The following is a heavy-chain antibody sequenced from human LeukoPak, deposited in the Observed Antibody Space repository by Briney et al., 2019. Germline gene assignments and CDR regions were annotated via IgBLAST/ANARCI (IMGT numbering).Heavy chain of an antibody. J-gene: IGHJ5*02. CDR3: AREPTEENWFGP. CDR2: IYYSGST. CDR1: GGSISSYY. Sequence: SETLSLTCTVSGGSISSYYWSWIRQPPGKGLEGIGYIYYSGSTNYNPSLKSRVTISVDTSKNQFSLKLSSVTAADTAVYYCAREPTEENWFGPWGQGTLVTVSS. V-gene: IGHV4-59*01.